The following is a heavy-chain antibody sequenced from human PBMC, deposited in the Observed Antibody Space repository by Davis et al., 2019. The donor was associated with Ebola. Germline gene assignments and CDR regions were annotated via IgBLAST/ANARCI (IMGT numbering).Heavy chain of an antibody. J-gene: IGHJ6*03. V-gene: IGHV1-18*01. CDR2: ISNHNGDT. Sequence: ASVKVSCKASGYTFTNYGVSWVRQAPGQGLEWMGWISNHNGDTSYAQKVQGRVTMTTDTSTSTAYMELRSLRPDDTAVYYCARGRDNWNYADMDVWGKGTTVTVSS. D-gene: IGHD1-7*01. CDR1: GYTFTNYG. CDR3: ARGRDNWNYADMDV.